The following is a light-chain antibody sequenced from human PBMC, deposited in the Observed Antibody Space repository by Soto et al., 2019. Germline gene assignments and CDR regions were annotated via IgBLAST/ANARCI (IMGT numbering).Light chain of an antibody. Sequence: QSVLTQPPSASGTPGQRVTISCSGSSSNIGINSVYWYQQLPGTAPKLLIYRSDLRPSGVPDRFSGSKSGTSAPLAISGLRSEDEADYYCAAWDDSLSAVVFGGGTKLTVL. J-gene: IGLJ2*01. V-gene: IGLV1-47*01. CDR1: SSNIGINS. CDR3: AAWDDSLSAVV. CDR2: RSD.